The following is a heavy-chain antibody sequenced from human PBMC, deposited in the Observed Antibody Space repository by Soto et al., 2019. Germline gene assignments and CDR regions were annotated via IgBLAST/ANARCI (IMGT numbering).Heavy chain of an antibody. CDR3: ARDKGSSSWDGYYYYYGMDV. D-gene: IGHD6-13*01. Sequence: GASVKVSCKASGYTFTSYDINWVRQATGQGLEWMGWMNPNSGNTGYAQKFQGRVTMTRNTSISTAYMELSSLRSEDTAVYYCARDKGSSSWDGYYYYYGMDVWGQGTTVTVSS. CDR2: MNPNSGNT. J-gene: IGHJ6*02. V-gene: IGHV1-8*01. CDR1: GYTFTSYD.